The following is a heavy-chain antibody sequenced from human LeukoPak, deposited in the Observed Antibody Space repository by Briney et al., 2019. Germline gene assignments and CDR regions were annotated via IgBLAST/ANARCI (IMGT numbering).Heavy chain of an antibody. J-gene: IGHJ4*02. D-gene: IGHD6-13*01. V-gene: IGHV3-48*04. Sequence: GGSLRLSCAASGFTFSSYGMHWVRQAPGKGLEWVSYISSSGSTIYYADSVKGRFTISRDNAENSLYLQMNSLRAEDTAVYYCARDAGYSSSYYLGYFDYWGQGTLVTVSS. CDR1: GFTFSSYG. CDR2: ISSSGSTI. CDR3: ARDAGYSSSYYLGYFDY.